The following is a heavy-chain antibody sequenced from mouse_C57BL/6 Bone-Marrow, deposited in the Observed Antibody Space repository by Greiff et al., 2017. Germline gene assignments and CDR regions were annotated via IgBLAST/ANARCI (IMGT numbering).Heavy chain of an antibody. CDR1: GYTFTSYW. D-gene: IGHD1-1*01. Sequence: QVQLQQPGAELVRPGTSVKLSCKASGYTFTSYWMHWVKQRPGQGLEWIGVIDPSDSYTNYNQKFKGKATVTVDTSSSTAYMQLSSLTSEDSAVYYCAITTVAYWGQGTLVTVSA. J-gene: IGHJ3*01. V-gene: IGHV1-59*01. CDR2: IDPSDSYT. CDR3: AITTVAY.